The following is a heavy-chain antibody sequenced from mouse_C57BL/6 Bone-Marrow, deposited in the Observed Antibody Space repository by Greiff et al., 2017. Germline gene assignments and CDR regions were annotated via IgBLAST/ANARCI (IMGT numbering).Heavy chain of an antibody. CDR3: ARRRRYWYFDV. CDR2: IDPSDSYT. CDR1: GYTFTSYW. V-gene: IGHV1-69*01. J-gene: IGHJ1*03. Sequence: QVQLQQPGAELVKPGASVKLSCKASGYTFTSYWMHWVKQRPGQGLEWIGEIDPSDSYTNYNQKFKGKSTLTVDKSSSTAYMQLSSLTSEDSAVYYGARRRRYWYFDVWGTGTTVTVSS.